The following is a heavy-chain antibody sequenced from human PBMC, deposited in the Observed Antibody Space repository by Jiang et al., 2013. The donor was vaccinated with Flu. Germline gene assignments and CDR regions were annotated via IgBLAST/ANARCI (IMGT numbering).Heavy chain of an antibody. CDR1: GGTFSSYA. V-gene: IGHV1-69*04. CDR3: AKETIEMPTTDL. J-gene: IGHJ2*01. CDR2: IIPSLGVV. D-gene: IGHD5-24*01. Sequence: GAEVKKPGSSVKISCEASGGTFSSYAISWVRQAPGQGLEWMGRIIPSLGVVHFAQNFQDRVTITADKSTGAGYMEVSSLTSQDTAVYYCAKETIEMPTTDL.